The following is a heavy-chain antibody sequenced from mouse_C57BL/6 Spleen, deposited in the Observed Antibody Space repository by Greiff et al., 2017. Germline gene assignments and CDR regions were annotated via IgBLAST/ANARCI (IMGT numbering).Heavy chain of an antibody. D-gene: IGHD1-1*01. CDR3: AFSTVVATDFDY. Sequence: VQLQQSGTELVKPGASVKLSCKASGYTFTSYWMHWVKQRPGQGLEWIGNINPSNGGTNYNEKFKSKATLTVDKSSSTAYMQLSSLTSEDSAVYYCAFSTVVATDFDYWGQGTTLTVSS. J-gene: IGHJ2*01. CDR2: INPSNGGT. V-gene: IGHV1-53*01. CDR1: GYTFTSYW.